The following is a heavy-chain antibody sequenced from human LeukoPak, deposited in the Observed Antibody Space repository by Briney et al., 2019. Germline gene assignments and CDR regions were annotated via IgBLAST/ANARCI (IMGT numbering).Heavy chain of an antibody. Sequence: GGSLRLSCAASGFTVSSNYMSWVRQAPGKGLEWVSVIYSGGSTYYADSVKGRFTISRDNSKNTLYLQMSSLRAEDTAVYYCARRESYPYYFDYWGQGTLVTVSS. CDR1: GFTVSSNY. CDR3: ARRESYPYYFDY. V-gene: IGHV3-66*04. CDR2: IYSGGST. J-gene: IGHJ4*02.